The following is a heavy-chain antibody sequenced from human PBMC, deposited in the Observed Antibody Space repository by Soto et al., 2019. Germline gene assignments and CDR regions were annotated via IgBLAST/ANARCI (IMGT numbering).Heavy chain of an antibody. CDR1: GFTFSSYA. CDR3: ARSSGSYSWSAFDI. CDR2: ISYDGSNK. Sequence: QVQLVESGGGVVQPGRSLRLSCAASGFTFSSYAMHWVRQAPGKGLEWVAVISYDGSNKYYAASVKGRFTISRDNSKNTLYLQLNSLTAEDTAVYYCARSSGSYSWSAFDIWGQGTMVTVSS. V-gene: IGHV3-30-3*01. J-gene: IGHJ3*02. D-gene: IGHD1-26*01.